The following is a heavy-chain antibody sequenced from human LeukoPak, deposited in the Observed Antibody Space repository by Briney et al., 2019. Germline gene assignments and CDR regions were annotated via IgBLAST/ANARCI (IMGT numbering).Heavy chain of an antibody. V-gene: IGHV4-59*01. D-gene: IGHD4-11*01. CDR2: IYHSGST. Sequence: SETLSLTCTVSGGSISSYYWSRIRQPPGKGLEWIGYIYHSGSTNYNPSLKSRVTISVDTSKNQFSLKLSSVTAADTAVYYCARATVTTYYYYYMDVWGKGTTVTVSS. CDR3: ARATVTTYYYYYMDV. J-gene: IGHJ6*03. CDR1: GGSISSYY.